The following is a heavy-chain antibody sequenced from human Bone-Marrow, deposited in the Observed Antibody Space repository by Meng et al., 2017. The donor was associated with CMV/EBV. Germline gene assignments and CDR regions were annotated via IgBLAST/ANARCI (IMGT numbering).Heavy chain of an antibody. J-gene: IGHJ4*02. D-gene: IGHD2-2*01. V-gene: IGHV3-30-3*01. CDR1: GFTFSSYA. Sequence: LSLTCAASGFTFSSYAMHWVRQAPGKGLEWVAVISYDGSNKYYADSVKGRFTISRDNSKNTLYLQMNSLRAEDTAVYYCARAKCSSTSCYEYYWGQGTLVTVSS. CDR2: ISYDGSNK. CDR3: ARAKCSSTSCYEYY.